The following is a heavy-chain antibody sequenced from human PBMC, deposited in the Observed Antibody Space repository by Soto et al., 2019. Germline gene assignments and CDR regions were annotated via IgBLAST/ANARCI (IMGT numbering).Heavy chain of an antibody. D-gene: IGHD2-2*01. Sequence: GSLRLSCTVSGFAFNNYGINWVLQAPGKGLEWVSSISKSDYTYYSDSVKGRFAISRDNAKSSVSLQMNTLRVEDTAVYYCAREDSIIIPAVSDFWGQGTLVTVSS. CDR1: GFAFNNYG. V-gene: IGHV3-21*01. CDR3: AREDSIIIPAVSDF. J-gene: IGHJ4*02. CDR2: ISKSDYT.